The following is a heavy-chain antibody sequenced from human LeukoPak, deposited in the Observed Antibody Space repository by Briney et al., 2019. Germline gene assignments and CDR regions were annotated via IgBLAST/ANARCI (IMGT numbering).Heavy chain of an antibody. Sequence: GGSLRLSCAASGSTFSTYGMHWVRQAPGKGLEWVAAISYDGSNKYYAGSVQGRFTISRDNSKNTLYLQMNSLRAEDTAVYYCARVIFGVVALVADYWGQGTLVTVSS. J-gene: IGHJ4*02. V-gene: IGHV3-30*01. CDR1: GSTFSTYG. CDR2: ISYDGSNK. CDR3: ARVIFGVVALVADY. D-gene: IGHD3-3*02.